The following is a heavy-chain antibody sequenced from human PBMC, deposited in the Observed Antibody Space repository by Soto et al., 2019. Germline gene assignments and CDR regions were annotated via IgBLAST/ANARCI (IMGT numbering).Heavy chain of an antibody. CDR2: IRSSNGNT. V-gene: IGHV3-21*01. J-gene: IGHJ6*02. Sequence: PGGSLRLSCATSGFRFTSYSMNWVRQAPGEGLEWVSAIRSSNGNTYYTDSVKGRFTISRDIAKNSLYLQMIGLRAEDTAVYYCARSTSLGGMDVWGQGTTVTVSS. D-gene: IGHD1-1*01. CDR1: GFRFTSYS. CDR3: ARSTSLGGMDV.